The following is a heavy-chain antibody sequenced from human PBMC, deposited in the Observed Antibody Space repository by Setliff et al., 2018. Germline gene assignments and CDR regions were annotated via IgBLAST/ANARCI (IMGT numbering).Heavy chain of an antibody. CDR2: MHGSGST. CDR1: GGSISTYS. J-gene: IGHJ4*02. D-gene: IGHD1-26*01. CDR3: ARDWLIRNSGSYYWQVDY. V-gene: IGHV4-4*07. Sequence: PSETLSLTCTVSGGSISTYSWSWIRQAAGKGLEWIGRMHGSGSTNYSPSLKSRVTMSGDTSKNQFSLKLSSVTAADTAVYYCARDWLIRNSGSYYWQVDYWGQGTLVTVS.